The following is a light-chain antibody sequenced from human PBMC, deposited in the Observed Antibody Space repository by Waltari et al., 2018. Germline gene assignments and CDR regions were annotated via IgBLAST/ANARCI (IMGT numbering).Light chain of an antibody. CDR2: GNT. Sequence: QSVLTQPPSVSGAPGQRVTISCSGGSSNIGGGYDVHGYQQLPGRAPKLLIYGNTNRPSGGPDRFSGSKSGTSASLAITGLQAEDEADYYCQSYDYSLSEVFGTGTKLTVL. CDR3: QSYDYSLSEV. CDR1: SSNIGGGYD. V-gene: IGLV1-40*01. J-gene: IGLJ1*01.